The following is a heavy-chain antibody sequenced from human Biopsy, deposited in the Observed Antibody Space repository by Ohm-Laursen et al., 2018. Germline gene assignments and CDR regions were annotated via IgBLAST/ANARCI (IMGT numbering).Heavy chain of an antibody. CDR2: VYYTGST. CDR1: GDYISSYY. CDR3: ARDRGYYSDRTVPGYFDL. J-gene: IGHJ2*01. V-gene: IGHV4-59*01. D-gene: IGHD3-22*01. Sequence: VTLSLTCTVSGDYISSYYWSWIRQPPGKGLQWIGYVYYTGSTDYNPSLQSRVTISVDTSKNHFSLRLRSVTPADTAIYYCARDRGYYSDRTVPGYFDLWGRGTLVTVSS.